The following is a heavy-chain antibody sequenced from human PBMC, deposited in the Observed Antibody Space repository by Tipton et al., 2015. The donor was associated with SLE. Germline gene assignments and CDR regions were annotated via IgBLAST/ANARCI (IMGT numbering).Heavy chain of an antibody. V-gene: IGHV4-38-2*01. CDR2: IYHSGST. Sequence: TLSLTCAVSGYSISSGYYWGWIRQPPGKGLEWIGSIYHSGSTYYNPSLKSRVTISVDTSKNQFSLKQNSVTAADTAVYYCARIDPSINHIDDWGQGTLVTVSS. J-gene: IGHJ4*02. CDR1: GYSISSGYY. CDR3: ARIDPSINHIDD.